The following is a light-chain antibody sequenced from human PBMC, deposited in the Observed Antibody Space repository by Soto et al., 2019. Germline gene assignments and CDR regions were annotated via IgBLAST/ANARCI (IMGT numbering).Light chain of an antibody. CDR2: DAS. V-gene: IGKV3-11*01. CDR3: QQRSNWPVFT. CDR1: QSFSGY. Sequence: ETVLTQSPATLSLSPGERATLSCRASQSFSGYLDWYQQKPGQAPRLLIYDASNRATGIPARVSGSGSGTDFTLTISCLEPEDYALYYCQQRSNWPVFTFGPGTKVDI. J-gene: IGKJ3*01.